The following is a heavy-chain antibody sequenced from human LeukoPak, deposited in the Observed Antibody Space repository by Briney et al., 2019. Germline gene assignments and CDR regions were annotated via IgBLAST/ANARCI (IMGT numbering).Heavy chain of an antibody. Sequence: PSETLSLTCTVSGGSISSYYWSWIRQPAGKGLEWIGRIYTSGSTNYNPSLKSRVTMSVDTSKNQFSLKLSSVTAADTAVYYCAREALGGFSFYYYHMDVWGKGTTVTVSS. CDR1: GGSISSYY. CDR2: IYTSGST. CDR3: AREALGGFSFYYYHMDV. V-gene: IGHV4-4*07. D-gene: IGHD2-15*01. J-gene: IGHJ6*03.